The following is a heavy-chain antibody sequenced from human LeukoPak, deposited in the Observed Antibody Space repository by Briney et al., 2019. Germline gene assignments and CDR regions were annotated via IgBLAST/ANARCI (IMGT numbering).Heavy chain of an antibody. CDR2: IYPGDSDT. V-gene: IGHV5-51*01. CDR1: GYSFTSYW. Sequence: GESLKISCKGSGYSFTSYWIGWVRQMPGKGLEWMGIIYPGDSDTRYSPSFQGQVTISADKSISTPYLQWSSLKASDTAMYYCARHSWGGYFYYYGSGSYYTYFDYWGQGTLVTVSS. D-gene: IGHD3-10*01. J-gene: IGHJ4*02. CDR3: ARHSWGGYFYYYGSGSYYTYFDY.